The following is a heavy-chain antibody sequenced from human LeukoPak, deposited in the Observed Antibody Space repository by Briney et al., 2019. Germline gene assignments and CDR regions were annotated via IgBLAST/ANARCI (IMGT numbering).Heavy chain of an antibody. D-gene: IGHD6-13*01. J-gene: IGHJ6*03. CDR2: ISAYNGNT. CDR3: ARRSNIAAAGRYYYYYMDV. V-gene: IGHV1-18*01. Sequence: GASVKVSCKASGGTFSSYAISWVRQAPGQGLEWMGWISAYNGNTNYAQKLQGRVTMTTDTSTSTAYMELRSLRSDDTAVYYCARRSNIAAAGRYYYYYMDVWGKGTTVTVSS. CDR1: GGTFSSYA.